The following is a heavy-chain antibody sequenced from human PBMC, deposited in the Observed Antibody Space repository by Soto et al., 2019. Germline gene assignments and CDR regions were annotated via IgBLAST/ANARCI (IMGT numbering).Heavy chain of an antibody. D-gene: IGHD6-19*01. CDR2: ISYDGSNK. J-gene: IGHJ4*02. CDR3: AKDESRRGWYVAY. V-gene: IGHV3-30*18. Sequence: GGSLRLSCAASGFTFSSYGMHWVRQAPGKGLEWVAVISYDGSNKYYADSVKGRFTISRDNSKNTLYLQMNSLRAEDTAVYYCAKDESRRGWYVAYWGQGTLVTVSS. CDR1: GFTFSSYG.